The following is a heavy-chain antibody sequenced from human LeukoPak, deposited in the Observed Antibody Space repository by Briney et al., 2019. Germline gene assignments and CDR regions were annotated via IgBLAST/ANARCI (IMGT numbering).Heavy chain of an antibody. CDR1: GGSISSYY. D-gene: IGHD4-17*01. V-gene: IGHV4-59*01. CDR3: ARAVAVRDYGDYPWFDP. Sequence: LETLSLTCTVSGGSISSYYWSSIRQPPGEGLEWIGYIYYRGSTNYHLSLKSRVTISVDPSKNQFSLKLSSVTAADTAVYYCARAVAVRDYGDYPWFDPWGQGTLVTVSS. CDR2: IYYRGST. J-gene: IGHJ5*02.